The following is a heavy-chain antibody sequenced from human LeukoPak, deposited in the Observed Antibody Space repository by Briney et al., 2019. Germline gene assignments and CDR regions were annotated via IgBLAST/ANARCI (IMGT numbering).Heavy chain of an antibody. CDR3: AEGVAGTWNWFDP. V-gene: IGHV3-30*04. Sequence: GGSLRLSCAASGFTFSSYAMHWVRQAPGKGLEWVAVISYDGSNKYYADSVKGRFTISRDNSKNTLYLQMNSLRAEDTAVYYCAEGVAGTWNWFDPWGQGTLVTVSS. CDR1: GFTFSSYA. J-gene: IGHJ5*02. CDR2: ISYDGSNK. D-gene: IGHD6-19*01.